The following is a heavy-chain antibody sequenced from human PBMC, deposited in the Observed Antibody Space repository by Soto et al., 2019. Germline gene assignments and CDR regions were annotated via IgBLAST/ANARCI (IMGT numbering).Heavy chain of an antibody. CDR3: ARGFGLDAFDI. D-gene: IGHD3-10*01. J-gene: IGHJ3*02. CDR2: ISSSSSTI. Sequence: GGSLRLSCAASGFTFSSYSMNWVRQAPGKGLEWVSYISSSSSTIYYADSVKGRFTISRDNAKNSLYLQMNSLRAEDTAVYYCARGFGLDAFDIWGQGTIVTVSS. CDR1: GFTFSSYS. V-gene: IGHV3-48*01.